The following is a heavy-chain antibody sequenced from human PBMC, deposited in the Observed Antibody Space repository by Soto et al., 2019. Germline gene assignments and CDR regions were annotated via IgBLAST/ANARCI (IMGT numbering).Heavy chain of an antibody. CDR1: GFTFSSYD. CDR3: AREDRGGWFAP. J-gene: IGHJ5*02. Sequence: EVQLVESGGGLVQPGGSLRLSCAASGFTFSSYDMHWVRQATGKGLEWVSAIGTAGDTYYPGSVKVRFTISRENAKTSLYLQMNSLGAGDTAVYYCAREDRGGWFAPWGQGTLVTVSS. V-gene: IGHV3-13*01. CDR2: IGTAGDT. D-gene: IGHD1-26*01.